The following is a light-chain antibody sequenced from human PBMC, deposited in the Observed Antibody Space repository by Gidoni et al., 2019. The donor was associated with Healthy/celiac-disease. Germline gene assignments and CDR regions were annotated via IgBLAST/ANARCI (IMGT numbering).Light chain of an antibody. Sequence: EIVLTQSPGTLSLSPGERATLSCRASQSVRSSYLAWYQQKPGQAPRLLIYGASSRAPGIPDRFSGSGSGTDFTLTISRLEPEDFAVYYCQQYGSSPPRTFGQGTKVEIK. V-gene: IGKV3-20*01. J-gene: IGKJ1*01. CDR3: QQYGSSPPRT. CDR1: QSVRSSY. CDR2: GAS.